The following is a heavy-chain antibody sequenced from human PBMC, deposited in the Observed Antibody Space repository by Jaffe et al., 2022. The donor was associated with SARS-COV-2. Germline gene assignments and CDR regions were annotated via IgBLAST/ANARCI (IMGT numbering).Heavy chain of an antibody. CDR2: IYAGGST. D-gene: IGHD3-22*01. V-gene: IGHV4-61*02. Sequence: QVQLQESGPGLVKPAQTLSLTCTVSGGSISGDTYYWTWIRQPAGKGLEWIGRIYAGGSTDYNPSLKSRVTISVDTSKNQFSLRLSSVTAADTAVYYCSRADSRNLKGGDWFDPWGLGTLVTVSS. CDR1: GGSISGDTYY. CDR3: SRADSRNLKGGDWFDP. J-gene: IGHJ5*02.